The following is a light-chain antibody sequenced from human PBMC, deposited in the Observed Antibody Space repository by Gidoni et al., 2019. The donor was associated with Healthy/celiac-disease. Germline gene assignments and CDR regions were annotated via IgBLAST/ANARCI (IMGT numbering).Light chain of an antibody. CDR2: DTS. V-gene: IGKV3-20*01. Sequence: EIILTQSPGTLSVSPGERATLFCRATQPVSGNFLAWYQQKPCQPPSLLIYDTSRRATGVPDRFSGSGSGTDFSLLISRLQTEDSALYYCQQYGASPLTFGGGTRVEI. J-gene: IGKJ4*01. CDR3: QQYGASPLT. CDR1: QPVSGNF.